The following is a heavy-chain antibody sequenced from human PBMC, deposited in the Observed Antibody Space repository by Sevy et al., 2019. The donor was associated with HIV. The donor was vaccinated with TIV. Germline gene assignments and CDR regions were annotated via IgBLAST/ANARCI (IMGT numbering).Heavy chain of an antibody. CDR2: ISGSAGST. J-gene: IGHJ6*02. CDR3: AKGDSTFYGMDV. Sequence: GGSLRLSCAASGFTFSTYTMIWVRQAPGKGLEWVSAISGSAGSTYYADSVKGRFTISRDNSKNTLYLQMNSLRVEDTAVYYCAKGDSTFYGMDVWGQGTTVTVSS. V-gene: IGHV3-23*01. D-gene: IGHD6-13*01. CDR1: GFTFSTYT.